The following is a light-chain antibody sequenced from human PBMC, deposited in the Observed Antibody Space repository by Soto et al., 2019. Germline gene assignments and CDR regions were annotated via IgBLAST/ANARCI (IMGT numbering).Light chain of an antibody. V-gene: IGKV1-39*01. J-gene: IGKJ5*01. CDR3: QQGSTTPIT. Sequence: DIPTTQSPSSLSASIGDRVTITCRASQNIGSFLNWYQRKPGEAPRLLVYSAFRIQSGVPSRFNASGSGTDFTLSISSLQPEDFSTYYCQQGSTTPITFGLGTRLEIK. CDR2: SAF. CDR1: QNIGSF.